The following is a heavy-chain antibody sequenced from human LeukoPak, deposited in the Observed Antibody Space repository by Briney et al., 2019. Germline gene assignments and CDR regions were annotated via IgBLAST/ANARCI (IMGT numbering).Heavy chain of an antibody. V-gene: IGHV4-38-2*02. D-gene: IGHD3-22*01. Sequence: PSETLSLTCTVSGYSISSGYYWGWIRQPPGKGLEWIGSIYHSGSTYYNPSLKSRVTISVDTSKNQFSLKLSSVTAADTAVYYCARVKALYDRYSIDAFDIWGQGTMVTVSS. CDR2: IYHSGST. J-gene: IGHJ3*02. CDR1: GYSISSGYY. CDR3: ARVKALYDRYSIDAFDI.